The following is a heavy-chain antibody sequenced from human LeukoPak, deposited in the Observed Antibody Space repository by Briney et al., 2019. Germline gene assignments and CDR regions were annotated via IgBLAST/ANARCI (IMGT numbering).Heavy chain of an antibody. CDR3: AKSREWYQLLYFDY. V-gene: IGHV3-23*01. CDR2: ISGSGGST. D-gene: IGHD2-2*01. CDR1: GFTFSSYA. Sequence: GGSLRLSCAASGFTFSSYAMSRVRQAPGKGLEWVSAISGSGGSTYYADSVKGRFTISRDNSKNTLYLQMNSLRAEDTAVYYCAKSREWYQLLYFDYWGQGTLVTVSS. J-gene: IGHJ4*02.